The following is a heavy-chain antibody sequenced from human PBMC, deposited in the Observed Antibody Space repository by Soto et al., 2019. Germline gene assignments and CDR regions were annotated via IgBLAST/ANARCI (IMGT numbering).Heavy chain of an antibody. CDR1: GFTFSTYA. J-gene: IGHJ4*02. CDR2: ISYDGNSK. Sequence: PGGSLRLSCAASGFTFSTYAMHWVRQAPGEGLECVSLISYDGNSKSYADSVKGRFTVSRDNSKNTLSLQMDSLRAEDTAVYYCARAGGSSSRSMPDWGLGTLVTVSS. CDR3: ARAGGSSSRSMPD. D-gene: IGHD6-19*01. V-gene: IGHV3-30-3*01.